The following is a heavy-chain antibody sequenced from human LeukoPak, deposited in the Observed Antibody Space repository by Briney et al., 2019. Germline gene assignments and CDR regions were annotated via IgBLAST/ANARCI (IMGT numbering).Heavy chain of an antibody. CDR1: GGTFRRFA. J-gene: IGHJ3*02. Sequence: GASVKVSCKASGGTFRRFAMSWVRQAPGQGLEWMGGIIPIFGTANYAQKFQGRVTITADKSTSTAYMELSSLRSEDTAVYYCARAGYCSGGSCYGDHAFDIWGQGTMVTVSS. CDR2: IIPIFGTA. V-gene: IGHV1-69*06. CDR3: ARAGYCSGGSCYGDHAFDI. D-gene: IGHD2-15*01.